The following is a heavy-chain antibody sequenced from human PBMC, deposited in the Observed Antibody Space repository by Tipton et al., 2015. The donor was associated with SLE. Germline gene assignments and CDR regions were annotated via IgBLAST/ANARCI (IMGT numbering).Heavy chain of an antibody. V-gene: IGHV4-39*01. D-gene: IGHD6-6*01. CDR1: GGSISSSSYY. CDR2: IYYSGST. CDR3: APSIAARPRDWYFDL. J-gene: IGHJ2*01. Sequence: LRLSCTVSGGSISSSSYYWGWIRQPPGKGLEWIGSIYYSGSTYYNPSLKSRVTISVATSKNQFSLKLSSGTAADTAVYYCAPSIAARPRDWYFDLWGRGTLVTVSS.